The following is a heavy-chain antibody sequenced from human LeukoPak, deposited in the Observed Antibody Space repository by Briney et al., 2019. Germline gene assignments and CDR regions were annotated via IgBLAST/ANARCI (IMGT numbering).Heavy chain of an antibody. CDR3: ARGDCSGGSCYFNRDYYYGMDV. V-gene: IGHV1-3*01. D-gene: IGHD2-15*01. CDR1: GYTFTSYA. J-gene: IGHJ6*04. CDR2: ISAGNGNT. Sequence: ASVKVSCKASGYTFTSYAMHWVRQAPGQRLEWMGWISAGNGNTKYSQKFQGRVTITRDTSASTAYMELSSLRSEDTAVYYCARGDCSGGSCYFNRDYYYGMDVWGKGTTVTVSS.